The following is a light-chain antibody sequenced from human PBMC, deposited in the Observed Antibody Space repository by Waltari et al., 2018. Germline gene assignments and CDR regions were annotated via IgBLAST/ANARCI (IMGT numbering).Light chain of an antibody. J-gene: IGKJ1*01. Sequence: EIALTQFPATLSLSPGERATLSCRASQSVSRTLARYQQKPGQAPRLLIYDASSRATGTPDRFIGSGSRTDFSLTMRNMEPQDFGVNYCLMYGSLPATFGQGTKVESK. CDR1: QSVSRT. CDR2: DAS. CDR3: LMYGSLPAT. V-gene: IGKV3-20*01.